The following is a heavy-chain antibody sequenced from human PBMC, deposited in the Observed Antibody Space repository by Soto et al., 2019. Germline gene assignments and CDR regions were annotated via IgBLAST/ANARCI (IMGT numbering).Heavy chain of an antibody. D-gene: IGHD3-10*01. V-gene: IGHV1-8*02. CDR3: ARAPRGNYGYPSYFDY. J-gene: IGHJ4*02. CDR2: MNPNSGNT. Sequence: ASVKVSCKASGYTFTGYYMHWVRQAPGQGLEWMGWMNPNSGNTNYAQKFQGRVTMTRNTSISTAYMELSSLRSEDSAVYYCARAPRGNYGYPSYFDYWGQGTLVTVSS. CDR1: GYTFTGYY.